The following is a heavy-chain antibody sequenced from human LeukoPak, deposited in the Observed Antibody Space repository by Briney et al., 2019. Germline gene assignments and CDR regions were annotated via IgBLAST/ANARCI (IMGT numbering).Heavy chain of an antibody. D-gene: IGHD1-26*01. CDR3: RSSYYPVDH. CDR2: VHYSGST. V-gene: IGHV4-30-2*03. J-gene: IGHJ4*02. Sequence: LRLSCAASGFTFSSSAMSWVRQPPGKGLEWIGSVHYSGSTKYSPSLRSRVTVSIDTSKNQFSLKLSSVTAADTAVYYCRSSYYPVDHWGQGTLVTVSS. CDR1: GFTFSSSA.